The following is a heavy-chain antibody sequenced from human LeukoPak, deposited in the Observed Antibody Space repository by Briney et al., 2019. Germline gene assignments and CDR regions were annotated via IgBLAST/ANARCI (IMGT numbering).Heavy chain of an antibody. CDR1: GFTFSSYG. V-gene: IGHV3-30*03. J-gene: IGHJ4*02. Sequence: GGSLRPSCAASGFTFSSYGMHWVRQAPGKGLEWVAVISYDGSNKYYADSVKGRFTISRDNSKNTLYLQMNSLRAEDTAVYYCATLWLPFDYWGQGTLVTVSS. D-gene: IGHD5-12*01. CDR2: ISYDGSNK. CDR3: ATLWLPFDY.